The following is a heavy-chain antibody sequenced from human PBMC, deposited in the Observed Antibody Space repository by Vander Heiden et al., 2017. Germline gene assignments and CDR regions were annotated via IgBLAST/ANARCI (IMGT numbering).Heavy chain of an antibody. Sequence: QVQLVESGGGVVQPGRSLRLSCPASASTCRSYAVHWVGQAPGKGREWVAVISYDGSNKDYADSVKGRFTISRDNSKNTLYLQMSSLIAEDTAVYYCAGDGPLGYGDYYYYGMDVWGQGTTVTVSS. CDR3: AGDGPLGYGDYYYYGMDV. CDR1: ASTCRSYA. D-gene: IGHD4-17*01. J-gene: IGHJ6*02. CDR2: ISYDGSNK. V-gene: IGHV3-30*15.